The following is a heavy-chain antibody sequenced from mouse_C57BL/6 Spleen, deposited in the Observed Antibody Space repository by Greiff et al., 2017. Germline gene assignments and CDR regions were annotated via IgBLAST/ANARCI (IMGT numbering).Heavy chain of an antibody. CDR2: IYPGSGNT. Sequence: VQLQQSGPELVKPGASVKISCKASGYSFTSYYIHWVKQRPGQGLEWIGWIYPGSGNTKYNEKFKGKATLTADTSSSTAYMQLSSLTSEDSAVYYSHYYGSSYGGYFDVWGTGTTVTVSS. CDR3: HYYGSSYGGYFDV. J-gene: IGHJ1*03. V-gene: IGHV1-66*01. D-gene: IGHD1-1*01. CDR1: GYSFTSYY.